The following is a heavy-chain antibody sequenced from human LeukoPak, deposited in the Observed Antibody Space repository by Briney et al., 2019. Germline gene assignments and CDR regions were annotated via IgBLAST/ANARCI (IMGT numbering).Heavy chain of an antibody. Sequence: GGSLRLSCAASGFTVSSKYMSWVRQAPGKGLEWVSVIYSGGATYYADSVKGRFTISRDNSKNTLYLQMNSLRAEDTAVYHCAREDHRSGTYYGMDVWGQGTTVIVYS. J-gene: IGHJ6*02. D-gene: IGHD3-10*01. CDR3: AREDHRSGTYYGMDV. V-gene: IGHV3-53*01. CDR1: GFTVSSKY. CDR2: IYSGGAT.